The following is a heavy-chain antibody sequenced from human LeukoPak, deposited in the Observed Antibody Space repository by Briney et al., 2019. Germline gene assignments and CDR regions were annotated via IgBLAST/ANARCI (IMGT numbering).Heavy chain of an antibody. CDR2: IYLRDSHT. Sequence: GESLKISCNTSGYIFSKYWIGWVRLLPGKGLEWMGIIYLRDSHTKYRPSFEGQVTISADRSTNTAHLQWSSLKASDSGMYYCARGAVARNWGQGTLVTVSS. CDR3: ARGAVARN. J-gene: IGHJ4*02. D-gene: IGHD6-19*01. V-gene: IGHV5-51*01. CDR1: GYIFSKYW.